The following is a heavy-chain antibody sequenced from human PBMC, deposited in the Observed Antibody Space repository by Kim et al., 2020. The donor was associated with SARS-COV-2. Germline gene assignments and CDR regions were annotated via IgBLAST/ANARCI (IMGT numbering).Heavy chain of an antibody. D-gene: IGHD1-26*01. V-gene: IGHV3-23*01. CDR3: AKGQRGSYYANFDY. CDR1: GFTFSTYA. Sequence: GGPLRLSCAASGFTFSTYAMNWVHQAPGKGLEWVSTISSDGDNAYYADSVNGRFTISRDNSKNTLSLEMNSLRADDTAVYFCAKGQRGSYYANFDYWGQGSLVTVSS. CDR2: ISSDGDNA. J-gene: IGHJ4*02.